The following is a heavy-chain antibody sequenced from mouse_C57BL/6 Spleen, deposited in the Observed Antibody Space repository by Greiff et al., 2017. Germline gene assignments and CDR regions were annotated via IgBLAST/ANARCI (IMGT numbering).Heavy chain of an antibody. J-gene: IGHJ3*01. CDR2: IYPGNSDT. V-gene: IGHV1-5*01. D-gene: IGHD1-1*01. CDR3: TRRDYGSSPWFAY. CDR1: GYTFTSYW. Sequence: VQLQQSGTVLARPGASVKMSCKTSGYTFTSYWMHWVKQRPGQGLEWIGAIYPGNSDTSYNQKFKGKAKLTAVTSASTAYMELSSLTNEDSAVYYCTRRDYGSSPWFAYWGQGTLVTVSA.